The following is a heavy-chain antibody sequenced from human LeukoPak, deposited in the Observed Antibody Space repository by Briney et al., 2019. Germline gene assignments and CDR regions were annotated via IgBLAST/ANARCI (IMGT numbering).Heavy chain of an antibody. D-gene: IGHD1-26*01. CDR3: ARAPTYSGSYWLDY. CDR1: GFTFSSYW. Sequence: GGSLRLSCAASGFTFSSYWMSWVRQAPGKGLERVANIKQDGSEKYYVDSVKGRFTISRDNAKNSLYPQMNSLRAEDTAVYYCARAPTYSGSYWLDYWGQGTLVTVSS. V-gene: IGHV3-7*01. CDR2: IKQDGSEK. J-gene: IGHJ4*02.